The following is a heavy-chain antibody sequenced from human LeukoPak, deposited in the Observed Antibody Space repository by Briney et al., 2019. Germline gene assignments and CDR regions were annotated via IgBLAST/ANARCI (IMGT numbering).Heavy chain of an antibody. CDR3: ATATPPNWFDP. Sequence: ASVKVSCKVSGYTFTDYYMHWVQQAPGKGLEWMGLVDPEDGETIYAEKFQGRVTITADTSTDTAYMELSSLRSEDTAVYYCATATPPNWFDPRGQGTLVTVSS. V-gene: IGHV1-69-2*01. CDR1: GYTFTDYY. D-gene: IGHD2-15*01. CDR2: VDPEDGET. J-gene: IGHJ5*02.